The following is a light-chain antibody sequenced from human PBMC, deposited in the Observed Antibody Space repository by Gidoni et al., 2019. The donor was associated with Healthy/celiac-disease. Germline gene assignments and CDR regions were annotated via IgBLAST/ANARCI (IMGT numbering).Light chain of an antibody. CDR1: QSVSSY. CDR2: DAS. V-gene: IGKV3-11*01. J-gene: IGKJ4*01. Sequence: EIVLTQSPATLSLSPGERATLSCRASQSVSSYLAWYQQKPGQAPRLLIYDASNRATGIPARFSGSGSGTDFTLTSSSIEHEDFAGYYCQQSSNWLTFGGGTKVEIK. CDR3: QQSSNWLT.